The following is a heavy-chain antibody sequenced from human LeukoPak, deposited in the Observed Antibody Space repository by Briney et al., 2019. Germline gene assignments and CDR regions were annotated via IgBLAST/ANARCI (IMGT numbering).Heavy chain of an antibody. Sequence: SETLSLTCSVSGGSISISNYFWGWIRQPPGKGLEWIASRSSTGITHYHSSLESRISVSVETSTSQFSLRLTSLTAADTAVYYCAFSGWFCGAFDYWGQGVLVTVSS. J-gene: IGHJ4*02. CDR3: AFSGWFCGAFDY. D-gene: IGHD6-19*01. CDR1: GGSISISNYF. V-gene: IGHV4-39*01. CDR2: RSSTGIT.